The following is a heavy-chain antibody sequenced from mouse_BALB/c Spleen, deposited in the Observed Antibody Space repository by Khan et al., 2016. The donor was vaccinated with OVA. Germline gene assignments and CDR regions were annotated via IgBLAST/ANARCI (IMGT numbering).Heavy chain of an antibody. J-gene: IGHJ4*01. D-gene: IGHD2-10*01. CDR2: IWSDGST. CDR3: ARQPYYHHYIMDY. Sequence: VQLQESGPGLVAPSQSLSITCTISGFSLTNYGVHWVRQPPGKGLEWLVVIWSDGSTTYDSALKSKLTIRQDNSKSQVFLEMDSLQTDDTAMYFCARQPYYHHYIMDYWGQGTSVTVSS. CDR1: GFSLTNYG. V-gene: IGHV2-6-1*01.